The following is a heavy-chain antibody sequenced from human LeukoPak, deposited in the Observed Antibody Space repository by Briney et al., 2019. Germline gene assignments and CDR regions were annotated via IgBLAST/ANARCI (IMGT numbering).Heavy chain of an antibody. V-gene: IGHV5-51*01. CDR1: GYIFSDFW. D-gene: IGHD6-6*01. CDR2: IYPGDSDT. CDR3: ARHGGIAARPTPGDY. Sequence: GESLKISCKGSGYIFSDFWIVWVRQMPGKGLEWMGIIYPGDSDTRYSPSFQGQVTISADKSISTAYLQWSSLKASDTAMYYCARHGGIAARPTPGDYWGQGTLVTVSS. J-gene: IGHJ4*02.